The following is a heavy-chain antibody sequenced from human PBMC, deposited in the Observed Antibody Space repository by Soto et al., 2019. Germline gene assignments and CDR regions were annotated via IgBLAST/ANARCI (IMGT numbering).Heavy chain of an antibody. CDR3: ARRSVSYYDSSGYYNWFDP. V-gene: IGHV1-18*01. D-gene: IGHD3-22*01. J-gene: IGHJ5*02. CDR1: GYTFTSYG. Sequence: ASAKVSCKASGYTFTSYGISWVRQAPGQGLEWMGWISAYNGNTNYAQKLQGRVTMTTDTSTSTAYMELRSLRSDDTAVYYCARRSVSYYDSSGYYNWFDPWGQGTLVTVSS. CDR2: ISAYNGNT.